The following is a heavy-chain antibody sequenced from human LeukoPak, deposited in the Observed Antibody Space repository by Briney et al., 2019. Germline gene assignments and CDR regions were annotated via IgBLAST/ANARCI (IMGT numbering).Heavy chain of an antibody. CDR3: AKDGYYYDSSGSYVDY. D-gene: IGHD3-22*01. CDR1: GFTVSSNY. CDR2: FYSGGNT. V-gene: IGHV3-53*01. J-gene: IGHJ4*02. Sequence: PGGSLRLSCAASGFTVSSNYMTWVRRAPGKGLEWVSVFYSGGNTYYADSVKGRFTISRDNSKNTLYLQMNSLRAEDTAVYYCAKDGYYYDSSGSYVDYWGQGTLVTVSS.